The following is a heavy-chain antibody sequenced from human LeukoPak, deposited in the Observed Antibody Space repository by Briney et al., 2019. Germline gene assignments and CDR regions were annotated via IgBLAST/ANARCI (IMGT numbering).Heavy chain of an antibody. CDR3: ARDGFDY. CDR2: MSNDGSNK. J-gene: IGHJ4*02. CDR1: GFTFSSYG. V-gene: IGHV3-30*03. Sequence: GGSLRLSCAASGFTFSSYGMHWVRQAPGKGLEWVAVMSNDGSNKYYADSVKGRFTISRDNSKNTLYLQMNSLRAEDTAVYYCARDGFDYWGQGTLVTVSS.